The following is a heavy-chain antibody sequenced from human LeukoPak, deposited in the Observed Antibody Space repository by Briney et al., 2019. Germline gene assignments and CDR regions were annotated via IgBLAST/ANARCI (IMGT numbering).Heavy chain of an antibody. CDR1: GYSFTSYW. Sequence: HGESLKISCKGSGYSFTSYWIGWVRQMPGKGLEWMGIIYPGDSDTRYSPSFQGQVTISADNSISTAYLQWSSLKASDTAMYYCARPSKIRYFDSLDYWGQGTLVTVSS. D-gene: IGHD3-9*01. J-gene: IGHJ4*02. V-gene: IGHV5-51*01. CDR3: ARPSKIRYFDSLDY. CDR2: IYPGDSDT.